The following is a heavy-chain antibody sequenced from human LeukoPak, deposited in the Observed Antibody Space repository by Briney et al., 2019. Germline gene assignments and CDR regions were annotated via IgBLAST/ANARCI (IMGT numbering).Heavy chain of an antibody. CDR2: IYYSGST. V-gene: IGHV4-31*03. D-gene: IGHD3-9*01. Sequence: SETLSLTCTVSGGSISSGGYYWSWIRQHPGKGLEWIGYIYYSGSTYYNPSLKSRVTISVDTSKNQFSLKLSSVTAADTAVYYCASHFDPRGGFDYWGQGTLVTVSS. CDR3: ASHFDPRGGFDY. J-gene: IGHJ4*02. CDR1: GGSISSGGYY.